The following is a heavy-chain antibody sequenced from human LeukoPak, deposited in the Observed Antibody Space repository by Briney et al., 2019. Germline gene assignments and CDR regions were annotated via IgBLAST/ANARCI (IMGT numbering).Heavy chain of an antibody. CDR3: AKVPAYYYDSSGYDWFDP. CDR2: IYYSGST. CDR1: GDSISSSYY. V-gene: IGHV4-61*01. J-gene: IGHJ5*02. Sequence: SETLSLTCTVSGDSISSSYYWSLIRQPAGKGLEWIGYIYYSGSTNYNPSLKSRVTISVDTSKNQFSLKLSSVTAADTAVYYCAKVPAYYYDSSGYDWFDPWGQGTLVTVSS. D-gene: IGHD3-22*01.